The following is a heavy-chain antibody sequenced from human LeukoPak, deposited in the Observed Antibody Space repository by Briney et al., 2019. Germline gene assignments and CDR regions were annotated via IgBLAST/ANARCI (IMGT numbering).Heavy chain of an antibody. CDR2: INPNSGGT. J-gene: IGHJ4*02. CDR3: ARDGDCGGDCYYFDY. D-gene: IGHD2-21*02. CDR1: GYTFTGYY. V-gene: IGHV1-2*02. Sequence: ASVKVSCKASGYTFTGYYMHWVRQAPGQGVEWMGWINPNSGGTNYAQKFQGRVTMTRDTSISTAYMELSRLRSDDTAVYYCARDGDCGGDCYYFDYWGQGTLVTVSS.